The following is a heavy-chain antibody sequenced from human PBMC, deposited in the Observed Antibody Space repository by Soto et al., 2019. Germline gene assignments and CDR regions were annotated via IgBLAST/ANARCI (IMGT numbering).Heavy chain of an antibody. Sequence: LXLSCASSGFTFSSYLRSWVRQAPGKGLEWLANIKQDGSEKYYVDSVKGRFTISRDNAKNSLYLQMNSLRAEDTAVYYCASFGDTGGQYYYDSSGYYSYYYYGMDVWGQGATVTVSS. CDR3: ASFGDTGGQYYYDSSGYYSYYYYGMDV. D-gene: IGHD3-22*01. J-gene: IGHJ6*02. CDR1: GFTFSSYL. V-gene: IGHV3-7*03. CDR2: IKQDGSEK.